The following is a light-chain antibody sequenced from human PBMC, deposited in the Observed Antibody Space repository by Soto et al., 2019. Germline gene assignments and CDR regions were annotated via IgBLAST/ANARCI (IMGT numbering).Light chain of an antibody. Sequence: ENVLTQSPATLSLSPGERATLFCRASQSTSRFLGWYQQKPGQAPRLLIYDVSNRASGIPARFSASGSGTDFTLTISSLEPGDSAVYYCHHRTNWLFGPGTKVDIK. V-gene: IGKV3-11*01. CDR3: HHRTNWL. J-gene: IGKJ3*01. CDR2: DVS. CDR1: QSTSRF.